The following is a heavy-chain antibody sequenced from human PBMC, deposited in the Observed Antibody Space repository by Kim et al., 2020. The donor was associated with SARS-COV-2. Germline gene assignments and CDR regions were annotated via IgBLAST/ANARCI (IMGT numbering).Heavy chain of an antibody. J-gene: IGHJ5*01. CDR1: GFTVSSNY. Sequence: GGSLRLSCAASGFTVSSNYMSWVRQAPGKGLEWVSVIYSGGSTYYADSVKGRFTISSPISKNPLYLQMTTLRVGAPAVSSCARERFCGGGTCYVYFYSW. V-gene: IGHV3-53*04. CDR3: ARERFCGGGTCYVYFYS. D-gene: IGHD2-15*01. CDR2: IYSGGST.